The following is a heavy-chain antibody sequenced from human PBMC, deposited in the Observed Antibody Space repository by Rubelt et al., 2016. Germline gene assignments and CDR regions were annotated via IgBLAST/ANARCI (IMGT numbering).Heavy chain of an antibody. Sequence: QVQLQQWGAGLLKPSETLSLTCAVYGGSFSGYYWSWIRQPPGKGLEWIGEINHSGSTTYNPSLKSRVTISVDTSKNQFSLKLSSVTAAETAVYYCARGELIVVAHDAFDIWGQGTMVTVSS. V-gene: IGHV4-34*01. CDR2: INHSGST. J-gene: IGHJ3*02. D-gene: IGHD3-22*01. CDR1: GGSFSGYY. CDR3: ARGELIVVAHDAFDI.